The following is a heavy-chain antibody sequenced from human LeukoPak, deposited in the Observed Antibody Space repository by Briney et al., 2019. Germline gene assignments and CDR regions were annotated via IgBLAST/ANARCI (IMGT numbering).Heavy chain of an antibody. D-gene: IGHD6-19*01. CDR2: IYYSGST. J-gene: IGHJ4*02. V-gene: IGHV4-39*07. Sequence: PSETLSLTCTVSGGSISSSSYYWGWIRQPPGKGLEWIGSIYYSGSTYYNPSLKSRVTISVDTSKNQFSLKLSSVTAADTAVYYCARAVYSSGWYSKNWGQGTLVTVSS. CDR1: GGSISSSSYY. CDR3: ARAVYSSGWYSKN.